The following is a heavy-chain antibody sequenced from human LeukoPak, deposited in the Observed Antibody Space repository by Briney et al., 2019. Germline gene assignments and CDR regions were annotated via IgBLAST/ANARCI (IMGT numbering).Heavy chain of an antibody. CDR2: ISGSGGST. CDR3: AKEKGPAAILLGWFAP. J-gene: IGHJ5*02. Sequence: GGSLRLSCAASGFTFSSYAMSWVRQAPGKGLEWVSAISGSGGSTYYADSVKGRFTISRDNSKNTLYLQMNSLRAEDTAVYYCAKEKGPAAILLGWFAPWGQGTLVTVSS. CDR1: GFTFSSYA. V-gene: IGHV3-23*01. D-gene: IGHD2-2*02.